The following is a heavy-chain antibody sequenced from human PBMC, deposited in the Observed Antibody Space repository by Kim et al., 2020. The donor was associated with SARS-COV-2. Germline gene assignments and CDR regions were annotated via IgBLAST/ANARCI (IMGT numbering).Heavy chain of an antibody. V-gene: IGHV3-48*04. CDR3: ARELAPWYGYYYGMDV. J-gene: IGHJ6*02. CDR2: ISSSSSTI. Sequence: GGSLRLSCAASGFTFSSYSMNWVRQAPGKGLEWVSYISSSSSTIYYADSVKGRFTISRDNAKNSLYLQMNSLRAEDTAVYYCARELAPWYGYYYGMDVWGQGTTVTVSS. D-gene: IGHD6-13*01. CDR1: GFTFSSYS.